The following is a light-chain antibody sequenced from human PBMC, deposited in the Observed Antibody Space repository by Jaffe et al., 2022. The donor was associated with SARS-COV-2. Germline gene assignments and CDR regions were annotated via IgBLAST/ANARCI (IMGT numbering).Light chain of an antibody. V-gene: IGKV4-1*01. CDR3: QQYYNPPYT. CDR1: QSVLFSSNNKNY. J-gene: IGKJ2*01. Sequence: DIVMTQSPDSLAVSLGERATINCKSSQSVLFSSNNKNYLAWYQQTPGQPPKLLISWASTRASGVPDRFSGSGSGTDFTLTISSLQAEDVAVYYCQQYYNPPYTFGQGTRLEI. CDR2: WAS.